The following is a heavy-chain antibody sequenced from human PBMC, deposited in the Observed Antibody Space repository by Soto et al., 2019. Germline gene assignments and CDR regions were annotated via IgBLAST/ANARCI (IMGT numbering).Heavy chain of an antibody. CDR3: ARAIYSYGLYYFDY. Sequence: ASETLSLTCAVSGGSISSSNWWSWVRQPPGKGLEWIGEIYHSGSTNYNPSLKSRVTISVDKSKNQFSLKLSSVTAADTAVYYCARAIYSYGLYYFDYWGQGTLVTVSS. V-gene: IGHV4-4*02. CDR2: IYHSGST. D-gene: IGHD5-18*01. J-gene: IGHJ4*02. CDR1: GGSISSSNW.